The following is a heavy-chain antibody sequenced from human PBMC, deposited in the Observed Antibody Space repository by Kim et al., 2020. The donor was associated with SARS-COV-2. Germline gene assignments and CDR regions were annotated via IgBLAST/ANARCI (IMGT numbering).Heavy chain of an antibody. D-gene: IGHD1-7*01. CDR3: AKRTTGIDY. V-gene: IGHV3-23*01. J-gene: IGHJ4*02. CDR2: GST. Sequence: GSTYYADSVKGRFTSSRDNSKNTLYLQMNSLRAEDTAVYYCAKRTTGIDYWGQGTLVTVSS.